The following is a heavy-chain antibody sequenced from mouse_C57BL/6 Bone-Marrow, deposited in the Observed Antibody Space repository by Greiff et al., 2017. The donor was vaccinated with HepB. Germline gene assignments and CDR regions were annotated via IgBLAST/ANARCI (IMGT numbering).Heavy chain of an antibody. CDR3: ARTTTVVEGYFDV. Sequence: EVQLQESGPGLVKPSQSLSLTCSVTGYSITSGYYWNWIRQFPGNKLEWMGYISYDGSNNYNPSLKNRISITRDTSKNQFFLKLNSVTTEDTATYYCARTTTVVEGYFDVWGTGTTVTVSS. CDR1: GYSITSGYY. J-gene: IGHJ1*03. V-gene: IGHV3-6*01. D-gene: IGHD1-1*01. CDR2: ISYDGSN.